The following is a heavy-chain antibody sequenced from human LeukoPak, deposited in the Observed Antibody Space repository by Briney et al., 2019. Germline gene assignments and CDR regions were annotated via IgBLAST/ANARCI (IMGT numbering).Heavy chain of an antibody. J-gene: IGHJ6*03. D-gene: IGHD2-2*03. CDR3: ARDKLDIVIVPGRESSFYYYYYMDV. CDR2: INHSGST. Sequence: SETLSLTCAVYGGSFSGYYWSWIRQPPGKGLEWIGEINHSGSTNYNPSLKSRVTISVDTSKNQFSLKLSSVTAADTAVYYCARDKLDIVIVPGRESSFYYYYYMDVWGKGTTVIVSS. V-gene: IGHV4-34*01. CDR1: GGSFSGYY.